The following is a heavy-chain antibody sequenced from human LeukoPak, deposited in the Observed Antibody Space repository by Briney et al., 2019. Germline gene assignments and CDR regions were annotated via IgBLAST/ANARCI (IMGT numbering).Heavy chain of an antibody. Sequence: GGSLRLSCAASGFTVSSNYMSWVRQAPGKGLEWVSVIYSGGSTYYADSVKGRSTISRDNSKNTLYLQMNSLRTEDTAVYYCARRGASWYYFDYWGQGTLVTVSS. V-gene: IGHV3-66*01. CDR3: ARRGASWYYFDY. CDR2: IYSGGST. D-gene: IGHD6-13*01. J-gene: IGHJ4*02. CDR1: GFTVSSNY.